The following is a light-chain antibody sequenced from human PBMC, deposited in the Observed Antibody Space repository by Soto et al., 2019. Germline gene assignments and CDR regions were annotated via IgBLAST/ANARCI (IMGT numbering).Light chain of an antibody. J-gene: IGKJ4*01. CDR2: GAS. CDR1: QSVSSSY. CDR3: QQYGSSRPGT. V-gene: IGKV3-20*01. Sequence: EIVLTQSPGTLSLSPGERATLSCRASQSVSSSYLAWYQQKPGQAPRLLIYGASSRATGIPDRFSGSGSGTDFTLTISRLEPEDFAVYYCQQYGSSRPGTFGGGTKVEIK.